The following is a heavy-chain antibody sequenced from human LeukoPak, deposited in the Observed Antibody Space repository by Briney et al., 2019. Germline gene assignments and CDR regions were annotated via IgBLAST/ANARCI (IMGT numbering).Heavy chain of an antibody. Sequence: GGSLRLSCAASGFTFSSYWMHWVRQAPGKGLEWVAIISYDGSNKYYADSVKGRFTISRDNSKNTLYMQMNSLRAEDTAVYYCARAGDYYDSSGYYPYYFDYWGQGTLVTVSS. J-gene: IGHJ4*02. CDR3: ARAGDYYDSSGYYPYYFDY. CDR2: ISYDGSNK. D-gene: IGHD3-22*01. CDR1: GFTFSSYW. V-gene: IGHV3-30*03.